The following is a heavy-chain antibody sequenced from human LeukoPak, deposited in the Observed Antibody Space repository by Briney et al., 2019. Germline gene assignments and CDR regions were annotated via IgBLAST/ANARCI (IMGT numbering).Heavy chain of an antibody. V-gene: IGHV4-59*01. CDR1: GGSMSRYY. D-gene: IGHD6-6*01. CDR2: IYYHGST. J-gene: IGHJ4*02. CDR3: ARARSSSHYFYY. Sequence: SETLSLTCTVCGGSMSRYYWSWVRQPPGKGREWIGYIYYHGSTNYNPSLNIRVTISVDTSKNQFSLKLSSVTAADTAVYYCARARSSSHYFYYWGQGTLVTVSS.